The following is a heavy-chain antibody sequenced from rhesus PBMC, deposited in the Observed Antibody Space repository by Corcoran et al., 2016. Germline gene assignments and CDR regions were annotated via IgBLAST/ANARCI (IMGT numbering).Heavy chain of an antibody. CDR2: IYWDNDK. J-gene: IGHJ4*01. Sequence: QVTLNESGPALVKPTQTLTLTCTFPGFSLSTSGMGVGWIRQPPGKALERLSSIYWDNDKYYSKSLKSRLTISKDTSKNQVVLTMTNMDPVDTATYYCARVSGYEDDYGYYYTHYFDYWGQGVLVTVSS. CDR3: ARVSGYEDDYGYYYTHYFDY. D-gene: IGHD3S6*01. V-gene: IGHV2S1*01. CDR1: GFSLSTSGMG.